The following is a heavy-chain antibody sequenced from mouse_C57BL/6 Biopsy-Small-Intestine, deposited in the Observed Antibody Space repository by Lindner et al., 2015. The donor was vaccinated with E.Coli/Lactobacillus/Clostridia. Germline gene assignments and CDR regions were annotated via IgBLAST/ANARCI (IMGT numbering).Heavy chain of an antibody. D-gene: IGHD3-1*01. CDR3: ARDAPMETAPLGMDV. J-gene: IGHJ1*01. Sequence: SVKVSARLLDTRSPATIYDWVRQAPGQGLEWMGWINPKSGGTNYAQKFQGRVTMTRDTSISTAYMELSRLRSDDTAVYYCARDAPMETAPLGMDVWGQGTTVTVSS. CDR1: DTRSPAT. CDR2: INPKSGGT. V-gene: IGHV1-18*01.